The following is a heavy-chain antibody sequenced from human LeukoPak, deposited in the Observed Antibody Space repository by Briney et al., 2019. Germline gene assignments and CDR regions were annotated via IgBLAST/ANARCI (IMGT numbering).Heavy chain of an antibody. Sequence: SQTLSLTCTVSGGSISSGGYYWSWIRQHPGKGLEWIGYIYYSGSTYYNPSLKSRVTVSVDTSKNQFSLKLSSVTAADTAVYYCARESGVTHYYYGMDVWGKGTTVTVSS. CDR2: IYYSGST. D-gene: IGHD2-21*02. V-gene: IGHV4-31*03. J-gene: IGHJ6*04. CDR1: GGSISSGGYY. CDR3: ARESGVTHYYYGMDV.